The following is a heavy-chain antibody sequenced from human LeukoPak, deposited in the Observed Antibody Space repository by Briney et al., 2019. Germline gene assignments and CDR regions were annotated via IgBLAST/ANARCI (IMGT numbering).Heavy chain of an antibody. J-gene: IGHJ6*04. V-gene: IGHV3-15*01. Sequence: GGSLRLSCAASGFTFSNAWMSWVRQAPGKGLEWVGRIKSKTDGGTTDYAAPVKGRFTISRDDSKNTLYLKMNSLKTEDTAVYYCTTTMVRESLNYYYYYGMDVWGKGTTVTVSS. D-gene: IGHD3-10*01. CDR2: IKSKTDGGTT. CDR1: GFTFSNAW. CDR3: TTTMVRESLNYYYYYGMDV.